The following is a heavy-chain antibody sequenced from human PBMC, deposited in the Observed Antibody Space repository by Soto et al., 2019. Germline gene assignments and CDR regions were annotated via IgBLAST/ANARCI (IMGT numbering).Heavy chain of an antibody. CDR1: GFTFSSYW. V-gene: IGHV3-7*01. J-gene: IGHJ6*02. CDR3: ARPYSSSWSYYYYYGMDV. CDR2: IKQDGSEK. D-gene: IGHD6-13*01. Sequence: GSLILSCAASGFTFSSYWMSWVRQAPGKGLEWVANIKQDGSEKYYVDSVKGRFTISRDNAKNSLYLQMNSLRAEDTAVYYCARPYSSSWSYYYYYGMDVWGQGTTVTVSS.